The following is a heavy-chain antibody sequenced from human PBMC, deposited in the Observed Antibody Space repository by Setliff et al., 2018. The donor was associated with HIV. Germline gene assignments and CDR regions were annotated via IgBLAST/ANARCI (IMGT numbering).Heavy chain of an antibody. CDR2: IYHSGST. CDR1: DASISTSNFL. CDR3: ARHYLPSSALNWFDS. Sequence: SETLSLTCTVSDASISTSNFLWGWIRQSPGKGLEWIGSIYHSGSTYYNPSLKSRVAISVDTSKNHFSLRLSSVTAADTAVYYCARHYLPSSALNWFDSWGQGTLVTVSS. V-gene: IGHV4-39*01. D-gene: IGHD2-2*01. J-gene: IGHJ5*01.